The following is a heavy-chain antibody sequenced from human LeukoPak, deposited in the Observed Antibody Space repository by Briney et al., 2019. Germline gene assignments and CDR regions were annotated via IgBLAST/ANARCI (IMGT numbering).Heavy chain of an antibody. CDR1: EFSFDDYV. V-gene: IGHV3-9*01. J-gene: IGHJ4*02. CDR2: ISWNSETL. Sequence: PGGSLRLSCVASEFSFDDYVMHWVRQAPGKGLEWVSGISWNSETLGYVASVKGRFTISRDSAKNSLYLQMNSLRAEDTAVYYCAKGLWSSFDYWGQGTLVTVSS. CDR3: AKGLWSSFDY. D-gene: IGHD3-10*01.